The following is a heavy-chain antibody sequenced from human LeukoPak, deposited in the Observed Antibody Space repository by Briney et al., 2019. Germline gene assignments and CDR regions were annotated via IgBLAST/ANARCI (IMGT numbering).Heavy chain of an antibody. D-gene: IGHD6-13*01. CDR3: ARRIAVSATFDY. J-gene: IGHJ4*02. CDR2: IYPGNSET. CDR1: GSIFTSYW. Sequence: HGASLQISCKCSGSIFTSYWIALVRQLPGKGLEWVVIIYPGNSETRDSPSFQGQVTISADKSISTAYLQWSSLKASDTDMYYCARRIAVSATFDYWGQGTLVTVSS. V-gene: IGHV5-51*01.